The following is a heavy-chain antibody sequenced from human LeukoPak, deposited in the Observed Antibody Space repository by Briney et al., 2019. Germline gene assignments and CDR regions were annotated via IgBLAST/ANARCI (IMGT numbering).Heavy chain of an antibody. CDR3: AKARYSGYAFDAFDM. D-gene: IGHD5-12*01. CDR2: ISGGGGST. J-gene: IGHJ3*02. V-gene: IGHV3-23*01. CDR1: GFTFSNSA. Sequence: PGGSLRLSCAASGFTFSNSAMYWVRQAPGKGPEWVSVISGGGGSTFYADSVKGRFTISRDNSKNTLYLQMNSLRAEDTAVYYCAKARYSGYAFDAFDMWGQGTMVSVSS.